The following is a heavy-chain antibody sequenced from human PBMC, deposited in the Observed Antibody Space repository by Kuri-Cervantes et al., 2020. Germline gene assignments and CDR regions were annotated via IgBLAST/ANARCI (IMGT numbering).Heavy chain of an antibody. D-gene: IGHD6-19*01. J-gene: IGHJ6*02. V-gene: IGHV3-30*03. CDR2: ISYDGSNT. CDR3: ARYSSGWSGYYYYGMDV. CDR1: GFTFNSFG. Sequence: GGSLRLSCAASGFTFNSFGMHWVRQAPGRGLEWVAVISYDGSNTYYADSVKGRFTISRDNSKNTLYLQMNSLRAEDTAVYYCARYSSGWSGYYYYGMDVWGQGTTVTLSS.